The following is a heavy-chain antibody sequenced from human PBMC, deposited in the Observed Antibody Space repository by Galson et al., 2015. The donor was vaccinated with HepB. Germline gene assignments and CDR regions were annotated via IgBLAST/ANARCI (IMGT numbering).Heavy chain of an antibody. CDR1: GFTFSSYG. J-gene: IGHJ2*01. D-gene: IGHD6-13*01. CDR2: ISYDGSNK. Sequence: SLRLSCAASGFTFSSYGMHWVRQAPGKGLEWVAVISYDGSNKYYADSVKGRFTISRDNSKNTLYLQMNSLRAEDTAVYYCAKDLGKQLVRWYSDLWGRGTLVTVSS. V-gene: IGHV3-30*18. CDR3: AKDLGKQLVRWYSDL.